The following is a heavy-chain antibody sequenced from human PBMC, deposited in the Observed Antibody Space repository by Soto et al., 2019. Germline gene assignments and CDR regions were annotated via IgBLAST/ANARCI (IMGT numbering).Heavy chain of an antibody. CDR1: GFTFSGSA. J-gene: IGHJ5*02. CDR2: IRSKANSYAT. D-gene: IGHD3-9*01. V-gene: IGHV3-73*01. Sequence: GGSLRLSCAASGFTFSGSAMHWVRQASGKGLEWVGRIRSKANSYATAYAASVKGRFTISRDDSKNTAYLQMNSLKTEDTAVYYCTRASDILTGRIGINWFDHWGQGTLVTVSS. CDR3: TRASDILTGRIGINWFDH.